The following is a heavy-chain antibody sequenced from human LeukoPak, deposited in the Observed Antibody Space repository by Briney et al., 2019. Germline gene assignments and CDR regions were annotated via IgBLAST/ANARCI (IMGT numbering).Heavy chain of an antibody. Sequence: PSETLSLTCAVSGGSVNNGRYYWSWSRQPPGKGLEWIGYVYYSGDSYYNPSLKSRVNISVDTSKDIFSLKMNFVTAADTAMYFCARGIAAGGYYWYFDLWGRGTLVSVSS. CDR1: GGSVNNGRYY. D-gene: IGHD6-13*01. CDR2: VYYSGDS. V-gene: IGHV4-61*03. CDR3: ARGIAAGGYYWYFDL. J-gene: IGHJ2*01.